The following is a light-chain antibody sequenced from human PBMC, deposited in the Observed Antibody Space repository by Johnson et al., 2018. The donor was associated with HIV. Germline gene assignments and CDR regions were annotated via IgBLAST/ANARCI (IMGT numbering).Light chain of an antibody. CDR1: SSNIGYNY. Sequence: QPVLTQPPSVSAAPGQRVTISCSGSSSNIGYNYVSWYQQVPGTAPKLLIYDIDKRPSGIPDRFSASKSATTATLGITGLPTGDEADYYCGTWDSSLRVGVFGTGTKVTVL. V-gene: IGLV1-51*01. CDR2: DID. J-gene: IGLJ1*01. CDR3: GTWDSSLRVGV.